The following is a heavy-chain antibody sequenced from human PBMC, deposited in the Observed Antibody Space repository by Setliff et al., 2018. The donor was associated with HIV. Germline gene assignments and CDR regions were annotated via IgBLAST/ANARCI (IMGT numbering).Heavy chain of an antibody. D-gene: IGHD6-13*01. CDR2: IYHSGST. CDR1: GDSINSGDYY. CDR3: ARADSSSWFFATFDI. J-gene: IGHJ3*02. Sequence: SETLSLTCTVSGDSINSGDYYWSWIRQPPGKGLEWIGYIYHSGSTHYNPSLDSRVAFSVDTSKNQFSLKLYSVTVADTAFYYCARADSSSWFFATFDIWGQGTMVTV. V-gene: IGHV4-30-4*01.